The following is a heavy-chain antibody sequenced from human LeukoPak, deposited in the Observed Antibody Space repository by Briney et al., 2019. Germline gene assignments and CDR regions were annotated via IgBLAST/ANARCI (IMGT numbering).Heavy chain of an antibody. CDR1: GFTFSNYA. Sequence: GGSLRLSCAASGFTFSNYAMSWGRQAPGRGLEWVSTISGGGGSTYFTDSVKGRFTISRDNSKNTLHLQMNSLRAEDTALYYCARNDRYSSSPRYYFDYWGQGTLVTVSS. CDR2: ISGGGGST. D-gene: IGHD6-13*01. J-gene: IGHJ4*02. CDR3: ARNDRYSSSPRYYFDY. V-gene: IGHV3-23*01.